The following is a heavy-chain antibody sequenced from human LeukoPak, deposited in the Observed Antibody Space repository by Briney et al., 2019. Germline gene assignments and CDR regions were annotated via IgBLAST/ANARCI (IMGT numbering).Heavy chain of an antibody. Sequence: PGGSLRLSCAASGFTFSSYWMSWVRQAPGKGLEWVANIKQDGSEKYYVDSVKGRFTISRDNAKNSLYLQMNSLRAEDTAVYYCARDRRQVGATTLLDYWGQGTLVTVSS. CDR3: ARDRRQVGATTLLDY. D-gene: IGHD1-26*01. CDR1: GFTFSSYW. CDR2: IKQDGSEK. V-gene: IGHV3-7*01. J-gene: IGHJ4*02.